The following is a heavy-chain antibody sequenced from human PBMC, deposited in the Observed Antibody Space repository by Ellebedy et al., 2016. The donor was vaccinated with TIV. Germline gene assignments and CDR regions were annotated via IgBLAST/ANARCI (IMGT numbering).Heavy chain of an antibody. D-gene: IGHD4-17*01. Sequence: MPSETLSLTCNVSGGSISRYHWSWIRQPPGKGLEWIGYISFSGFTNYSPSLKSRATISVDTSKSQFSLTLTSVTAADTAVYYCAGGVTTLTFDFWGQGTLVIVSS. V-gene: IGHV4-59*01. CDR3: AGGVTTLTFDF. J-gene: IGHJ1*01. CDR1: GGSISRYH. CDR2: ISFSGFT.